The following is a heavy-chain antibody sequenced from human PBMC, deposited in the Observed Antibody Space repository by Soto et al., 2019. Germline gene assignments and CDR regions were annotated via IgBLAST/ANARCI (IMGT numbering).Heavy chain of an antibody. CDR1: GGTFSSYV. J-gene: IGHJ5*02. D-gene: IGHD2-15*01. CDR2: IIPMYGTV. CDR3: ARDLGGCSGGSCRYNWFDP. V-gene: IGHV1-69*06. Sequence: ASVKVSCKASGGTFSSYVISWVRQAPGQGPEWMGGIIPMYGTVNYAQKFQDRVTIIADTSTSTAYMELSSLRSEDTAVYYCARDLGGCSGGSCRYNWFDPWGQGTLVTVSS.